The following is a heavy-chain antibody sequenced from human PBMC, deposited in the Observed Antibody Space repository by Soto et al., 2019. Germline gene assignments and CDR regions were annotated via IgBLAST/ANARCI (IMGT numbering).Heavy chain of an antibody. CDR2: IDTDGNSR. J-gene: IGHJ4*02. V-gene: IGHV3-74*01. CDR1: GVTFISYC. Sequence: LRRSCVASGVTFISYCMQGLRQAPGRELVWVSEIDTDGNSRDYADSVKGRFTISRDNAKNTLDLQMNSLPAEDTAVYFCASLSAPVDFWGRGTLVTSPQ. CDR3: ASLSAPVDF. D-gene: IGHD2-2*01.